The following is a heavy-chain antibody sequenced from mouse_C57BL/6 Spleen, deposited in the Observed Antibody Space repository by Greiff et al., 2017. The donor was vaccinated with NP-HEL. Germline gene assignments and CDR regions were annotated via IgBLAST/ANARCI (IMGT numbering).Heavy chain of an antibody. CDR3: TRITTVVAYYFDY. CDR2: IDPETGGT. Sequence: KQSGAELVRPGASVTLSCKASGYTFTDYEMHWVKQTPVHGLEWIGAIDPETGGTAYNQKFKGKAILTADKSSSTAYMELRSLTSEDSAVYYCTRITTVVAYYFDYWGQGTTLTVSS. D-gene: IGHD1-1*01. V-gene: IGHV1-15*01. J-gene: IGHJ2*01. CDR1: GYTFTDYE.